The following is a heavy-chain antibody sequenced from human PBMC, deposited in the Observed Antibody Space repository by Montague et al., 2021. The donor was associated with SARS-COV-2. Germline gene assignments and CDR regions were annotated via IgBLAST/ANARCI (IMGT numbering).Heavy chain of an antibody. J-gene: IGHJ4*02. CDR2: MKSSGST. CDR3: ARDLGDRDGGFDY. CDR1: GASINGHH. D-gene: IGHD3-16*01. V-gene: IGHV4-59*11. Sequence: SETLSLTCTVSGASINGHHWSWIRQPPGRGLEWIGYMKSSGSTNYKPSLKGRVTISVDTSKKQVSLKMISVTAADTAVYYCARDLGDRDGGFDYWGQGTLVTVPS.